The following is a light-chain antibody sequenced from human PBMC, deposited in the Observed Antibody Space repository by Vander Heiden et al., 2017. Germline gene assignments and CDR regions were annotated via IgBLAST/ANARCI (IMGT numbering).Light chain of an antibody. V-gene: IGLV2-23*02. CDR3: CSYASSSTFVA. Sequence: QSALTQPASVSGSPAQSITISCTGTSSDVGSYNLVSWYQQHPGKAPKLMIYEVSKRPSRVSNRFSGSKSGNTASLTISGLQAEDEADYYCCSYASSSTFVAFGGGTKLTVL. J-gene: IGLJ2*01. CDR1: SSDVGSYNL. CDR2: EVS.